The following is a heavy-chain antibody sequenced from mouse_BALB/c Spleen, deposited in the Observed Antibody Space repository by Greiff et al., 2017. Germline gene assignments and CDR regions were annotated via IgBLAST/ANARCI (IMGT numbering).Heavy chain of an antibody. CDR3: ARHQRAD. CDR2: ISSGGGST. Sequence: EVKLMESGGGLVKPGGSLKLSCAASGFAFSSYDMSWVRQTPEKRLEWVAYISSGGGSTYYPDTVKGRFTISRDNAKNTLYLQMSSLKSEDTAMYYCARHQRADWGQGTLVTVSA. J-gene: IGHJ3*01. V-gene: IGHV5-12-1*01. CDR1: GFAFSSYD.